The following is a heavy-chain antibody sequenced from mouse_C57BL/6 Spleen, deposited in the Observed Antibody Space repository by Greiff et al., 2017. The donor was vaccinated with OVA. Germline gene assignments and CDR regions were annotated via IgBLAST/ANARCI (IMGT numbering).Heavy chain of an antibody. J-gene: IGHJ2*01. CDR2: IDPSDSYT. Sequence: QVQLQQPGAELVMPGASVKLSCKASGYTFTSYWMHWVKQRPGQGLEWIGEIDPSDSYTNYNQKFKGKSTLTVDKSSSTAYMQLSSLTSEDSAVYNCARRSYSNYFDYRGQGTTLTVSS. D-gene: IGHD2-5*01. V-gene: IGHV1-69*01. CDR1: GYTFTSYW. CDR3: ARRSYSNYFDY.